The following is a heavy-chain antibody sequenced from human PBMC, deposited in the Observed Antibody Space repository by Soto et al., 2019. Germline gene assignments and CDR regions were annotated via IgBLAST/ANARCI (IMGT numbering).Heavy chain of an antibody. CDR1: GGSISSGGYY. CDR2: IYYSGST. V-gene: IGHV4-31*03. CDR3: ARVCGGDCHYGMDV. J-gene: IGHJ6*02. D-gene: IGHD2-21*02. Sequence: QVQLQESGPGLVKPSQTLSLTCTVSGGSISSGGYYWSWIRQHPGKGLEWIGYIYYSGSTYYNPSLKSGVTIXVXTXXNQFSLKLSSVTAADTAVYYCARVCGGDCHYGMDVWGQGTTVTVSS.